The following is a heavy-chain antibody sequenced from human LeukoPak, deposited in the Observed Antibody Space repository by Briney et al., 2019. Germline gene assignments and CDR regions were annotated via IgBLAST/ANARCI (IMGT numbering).Heavy chain of an antibody. D-gene: IGHD5-18*01. CDR3: ASTTRGYSYGSRYYYYGMDV. Sequence: SGTLSLTCTVSGGSISSYYWSWIRQPPGRGLEWIGYIYYSGSTNYNPSLKSRVTISVDTSKNQFSLKLSSVTAADTAVYYCASTTRGYSYGSRYYYYGMDVWGQGTTVTVSS. J-gene: IGHJ6*02. CDR1: GGSISSYY. CDR2: IYYSGST. V-gene: IGHV4-59*01.